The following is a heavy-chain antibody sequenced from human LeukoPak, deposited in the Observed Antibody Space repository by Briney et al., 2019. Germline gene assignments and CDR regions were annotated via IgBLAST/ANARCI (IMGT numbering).Heavy chain of an antibody. V-gene: IGHV3-33*06. CDR3: AKNAQRGFDYSNALEH. D-gene: IGHD4-11*01. CDR2: IGSDACKQ. J-gene: IGHJ1*01. CDR1: GLTFSQYG. Sequence: PGRSLRLSCEASGLTFSQYGMHWVRQAPGKGLEWVAVIGSDACKQYYAGSVKGRFTISRDNLKNTVSLQMNSLRGEDTAIYYCAKNAQRGFDYSNALEHWGQGALVSVSS.